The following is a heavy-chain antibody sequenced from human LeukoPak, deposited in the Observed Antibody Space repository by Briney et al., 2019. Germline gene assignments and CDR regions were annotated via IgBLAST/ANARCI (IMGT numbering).Heavy chain of an antibody. CDR3: AKDPGIAGFYYYYYYMDV. CDR2: ISGSGGST. CDR1: GFTFSSYA. Sequence: GGSLRLSCAASGFTFSSYAMSWVRQAPGKGLEWVSAISGSGGSTYYADSVKGRFTIPRDNSKNTLYLQMNSLRAEDTAVYYCAKDPGIAGFYYYYYYMDVWGKGTTVTVSS. D-gene: IGHD6-13*01. V-gene: IGHV3-23*01. J-gene: IGHJ6*03.